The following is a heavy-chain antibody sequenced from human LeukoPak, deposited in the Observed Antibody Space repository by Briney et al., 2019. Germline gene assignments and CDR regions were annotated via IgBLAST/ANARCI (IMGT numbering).Heavy chain of an antibody. CDR2: LRYDGNNK. CDR3: AKDEAAVAGTFDY. V-gene: IGHV3-30*02. Sequence: GGSLRLSCAASDLTFSTYGMHWVRQGPGKGLEWVAFLRYDGNNKYYADSVKGRFTISRDSSKNTVYLQMNSLRAEDTALYYCAKDEAAVAGTFDYWGQGTLVILSS. J-gene: IGHJ4*02. CDR1: DLTFSTYG. D-gene: IGHD6-19*01.